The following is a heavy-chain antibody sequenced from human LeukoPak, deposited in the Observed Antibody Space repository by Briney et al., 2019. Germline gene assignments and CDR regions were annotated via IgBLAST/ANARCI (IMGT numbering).Heavy chain of an antibody. V-gene: IGHV3-23*01. J-gene: IGHJ4*02. Sequence: GGSLRLSCAASGFTFSSYAMSWVRQAPGKGLEWVSAISGSGGSTYYADSVKGRFTISRDNSKNTLYLQMNSLRAEDTAVYYCAKERGRVLRFLEWLGYFDYWGQGTLVTVSS. CDR3: AKERGRVLRFLEWLGYFDY. CDR1: GFTFSSYA. D-gene: IGHD3-3*01. CDR2: ISGSGGST.